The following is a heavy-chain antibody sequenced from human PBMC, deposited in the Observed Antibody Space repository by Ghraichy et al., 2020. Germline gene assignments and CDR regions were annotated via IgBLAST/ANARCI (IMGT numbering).Heavy chain of an antibody. CDR2: IIPIFGTA. CDR3: ARAIAARAHYYYYYYMDV. D-gene: IGHD6-6*01. Sequence: SVKVSSKASGGTFSSYAISWVRQAPGQGLEWMGGIIPIFGTANYAQKFQGRVTITADESTSTAYMELSSLRSEDTAVYYCARAIAARAHYYYYYYMDVWGKGTTVTVSS. V-gene: IGHV1-69*13. J-gene: IGHJ6*03. CDR1: GGTFSSYA.